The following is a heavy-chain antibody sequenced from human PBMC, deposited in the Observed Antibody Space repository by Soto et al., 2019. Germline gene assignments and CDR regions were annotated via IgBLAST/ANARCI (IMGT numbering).Heavy chain of an antibody. V-gene: IGHV3-30-3*01. CDR2: ISYDGNKK. D-gene: IGHD3-9*01. CDR1: GFTFSGYA. Sequence: QVQLVESGGGVVQPGRSLRLSCVASGFTFSGYAMHWVRQAPGKGLEWVSIISYDGNKKYYADSVKGRFTISRDNSKNTLYLQMNSLTAEDTAVFYCVYALGSFDSDYGLDIWGQGTTVTVSS. J-gene: IGHJ6*02. CDR3: VYALGSFDSDYGLDI.